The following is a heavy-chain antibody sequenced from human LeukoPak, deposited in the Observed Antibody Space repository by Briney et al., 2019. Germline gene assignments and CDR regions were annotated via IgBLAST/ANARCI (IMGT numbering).Heavy chain of an antibody. CDR1: GGSISSYY. CDR3: ARDDETGSSFDY. V-gene: IGHV4-59*01. Sequence: KPSETLSLTCTVFGGSISSYYWSWIRQPPGKGLEWIAYLYHSGSANYNPSLKSRVTISVDTSKNQFSLKLSSVTAADTAVYYCARDDETGSSFDYWGQGTLVTVSS. CDR2: LYHSGSA. D-gene: IGHD6-6*01. J-gene: IGHJ4*02.